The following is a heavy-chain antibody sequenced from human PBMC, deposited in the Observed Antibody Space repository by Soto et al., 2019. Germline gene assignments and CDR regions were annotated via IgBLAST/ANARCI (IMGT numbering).Heavy chain of an antibody. J-gene: IGHJ6*02. V-gene: IGHV6-1*01. D-gene: IGHD3-9*01. Sequence: SQTLSLTCAISGDSVSSNSAAWNWIRQSPSRGLEWLGRTYYRSKWYNDYAVSVKSRITINPDTSKNQFSLQLNSVTPEDTAVYYCARGSDLSRGSSKAPSGYYGMDVWGQGTTVTVSS. CDR2: TYYRSKWYN. CDR1: GDSVSSNSAA. CDR3: ARGSDLSRGSSKAPSGYYGMDV.